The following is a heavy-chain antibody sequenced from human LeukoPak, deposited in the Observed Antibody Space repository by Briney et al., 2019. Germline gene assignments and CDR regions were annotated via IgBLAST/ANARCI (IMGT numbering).Heavy chain of an antibody. V-gene: IGHV1-18*04. J-gene: IGHJ3*02. D-gene: IGHD2-2*01. CDR1: GYTFTNYG. CDR2: ISPYNDYT. CDR3: ARWYCRSTSCYAGAFDM. Sequence: SVKVSCKASGYTFTNYGISWVRQAPGQGLEWMGWISPYNDYTNYAQKLQGRITITTDTYPSTGYMELRSLRSDDTAVYYCARWYCRSTSCYAGAFDMWGQGTMVTVSS.